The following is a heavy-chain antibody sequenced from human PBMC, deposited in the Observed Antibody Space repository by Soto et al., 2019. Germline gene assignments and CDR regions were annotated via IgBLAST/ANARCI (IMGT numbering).Heavy chain of an antibody. CDR2: ISTYSGDT. CDR3: ARHHGPTTSENWFDP. J-gene: IGHJ5*02. Sequence: ASVKVSCKASGYTFFTYDISWVRQAPGQGLEWMGWISTYSGDTKYAQKFQGRVTMTTDTSTTTAYLELRSLRSDDTAIYYCARHHGPTTSENWFDPWGQGTLVTVSS. V-gene: IGHV1-18*01. CDR1: GYTFFTYD. D-gene: IGHD5-12*01.